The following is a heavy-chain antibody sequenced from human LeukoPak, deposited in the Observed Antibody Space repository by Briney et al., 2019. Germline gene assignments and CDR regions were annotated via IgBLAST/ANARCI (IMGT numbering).Heavy chain of an antibody. CDR1: GFTFTSSA. J-gene: IGHJ5*02. Sequence: SVKVSCKASGFTFTSSAMQWVRQARGQRVEWIGWIVVGSGNTNYAQKFQERVTITRDMSTSTAYMELSSLRSEDTAVYYCAAGRRLGYCSGGSCYPDDIWFDPWGQGTLVTVSS. D-gene: IGHD2-15*01. V-gene: IGHV1-58*02. CDR2: IVVGSGNT. CDR3: AAGRRLGYCSGGSCYPDDIWFDP.